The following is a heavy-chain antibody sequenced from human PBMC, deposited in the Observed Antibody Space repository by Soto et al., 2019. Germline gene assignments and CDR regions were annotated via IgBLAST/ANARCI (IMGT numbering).Heavy chain of an antibody. CDR2: IYYSGST. J-gene: IGHJ5*02. V-gene: IGHV4-39*01. CDR1: GGSISSSSYY. CDR3: ARHLLLSGSYPNWFDP. Sequence: SETLSLTCTVSGGSISSSSYYWGWIRQPPGKGLEWIGSIYYSGSTYYNPSLKSRVTISVDTSKNQFSLKLGSVTAADTAVYYCARHLLLSGSYPNWFDPWGQGTLVTVSS. D-gene: IGHD1-26*01.